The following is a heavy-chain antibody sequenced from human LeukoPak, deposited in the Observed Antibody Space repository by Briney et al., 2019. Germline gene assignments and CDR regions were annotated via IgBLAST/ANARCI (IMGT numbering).Heavy chain of an antibody. Sequence: GGSLRPSCAASGFTFSDHWMSWVRQAPGKGLEWVANIKQDESKRYYVDSVKGRFTISRDNAKNSLYLQINSLRAEDAAVYYCAREASLYCSGNDCYWAFDRWGQGTLVTVSS. D-gene: IGHD2-15*01. V-gene: IGHV3-7*01. CDR1: GFTFSDHW. J-gene: IGHJ5*02. CDR3: AREASLYCSGNDCYWAFDR. CDR2: IKQDESKR.